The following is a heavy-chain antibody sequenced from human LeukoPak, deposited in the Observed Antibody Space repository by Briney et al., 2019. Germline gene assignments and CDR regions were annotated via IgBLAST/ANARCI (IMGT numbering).Heavy chain of an antibody. CDR3: ARDREVKITIFGVADPSFDH. CDR1: GYTFTSYY. D-gene: IGHD3-3*01. J-gene: IGHJ5*02. Sequence: ASVKVSCNASGYTFTSYYMHWVRQAPGQGLEWMGIINPSGGSTSYAQKFQGRVTMTRDMSTSTVYMELSSLRSEDTAVYYCARDREVKITIFGVADPSFDHWGQGTLVTVSS. CDR2: INPSGGST. V-gene: IGHV1-46*01.